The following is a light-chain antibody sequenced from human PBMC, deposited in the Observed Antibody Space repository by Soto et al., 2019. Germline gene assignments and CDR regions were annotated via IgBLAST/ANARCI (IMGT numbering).Light chain of an antibody. CDR3: QQYKNWSFS. V-gene: IGKV3-15*01. CDR2: GAS. J-gene: IGKJ5*01. CDR1: QIIANN. Sequence: IVMMQSPAPLSVSPGERATLSCRASQIIANNVAWYQQKPGQAPRLLIYGASTRATGVPARSRGSGSGTECTLTISSLQSEDFAVYFCQQYKNWSFSFGQGTRLEIK.